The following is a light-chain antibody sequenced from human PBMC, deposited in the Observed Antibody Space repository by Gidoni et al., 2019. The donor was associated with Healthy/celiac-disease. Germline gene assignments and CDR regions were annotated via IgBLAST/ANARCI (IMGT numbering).Light chain of an antibody. CDR2: WAS. Sequence: DIVMTQSPDSLAVSLGERATIHCKPSQSVLYSSNNKNYLAGYQQKPGQPPKLLIYWASTREFGVPDRFRGSGSGTDFTLTISSLQAEDVAVYYCQQYYSTPPSFGQGTKLEIK. J-gene: IGKJ2*03. CDR1: QSVLYSSNNKNY. CDR3: QQYYSTPPS. V-gene: IGKV4-1*01.